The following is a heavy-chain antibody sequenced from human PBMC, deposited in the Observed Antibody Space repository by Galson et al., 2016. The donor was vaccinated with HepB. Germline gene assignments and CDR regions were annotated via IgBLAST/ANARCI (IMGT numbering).Heavy chain of an antibody. CDR2: IDGPTPNT. Sequence: SLRLSCAASGFTFSNYAMSWVRQAPGKGLEWVSHIDGPTPNTHYADSVRGRFSIYRDNSRDTLYLQMDSLTAEASAIYYCTTWLSHHFDYWGQGTRVTVSS. J-gene: IGHJ4*02. CDR3: TTWLSHHFDY. CDR1: GFTFSNYA. V-gene: IGHV3-23*01. D-gene: IGHD6-19*01.